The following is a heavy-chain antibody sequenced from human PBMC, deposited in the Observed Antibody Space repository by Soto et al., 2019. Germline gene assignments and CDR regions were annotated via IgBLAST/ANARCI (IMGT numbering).Heavy chain of an antibody. J-gene: IGHJ4*02. Sequence: PGGSLRPSCAASGFTFSSESMNWVRQAPGKGLEWVSYISSSSSTIYYADSVKGRFTISRDNAKNLMYLQMNSLRDEDTAVYYCTRDHLNYWGQGTLVTVTS. V-gene: IGHV3-48*02. CDR2: ISSSSSTI. CDR3: TRDHLNY. CDR1: GFTFSSES.